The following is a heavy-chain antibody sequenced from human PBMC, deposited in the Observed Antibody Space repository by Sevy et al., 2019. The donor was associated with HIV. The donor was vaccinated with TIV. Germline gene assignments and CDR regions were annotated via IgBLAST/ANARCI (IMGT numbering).Heavy chain of an antibody. Sequence: SETLSLTWTVSGGSISGGNYFWSWIRQSPGKGLKWIGYIHYSGTTNYNPSLKSRVTISVDTSKNQFSLKLRSVTAADTPVYYCARDSGNYPYYFDYWGQGTLVTVSS. V-gene: IGHV4-61*01. CDR2: IHYSGTT. D-gene: IGHD1-26*01. CDR1: GGSISGGNYF. J-gene: IGHJ4*01. CDR3: ARDSGNYPYYFDY.